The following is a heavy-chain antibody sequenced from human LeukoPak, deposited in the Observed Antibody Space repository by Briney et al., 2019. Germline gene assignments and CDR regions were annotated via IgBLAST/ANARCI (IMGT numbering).Heavy chain of an antibody. D-gene: IGHD3-10*01. V-gene: IGHV4-39*07. J-gene: IGHJ4*02. CDR2: IYHSGST. CDR3: ARARGGSGSLAFDY. Sequence: KPSETLSLTCTVSGGSISSSSYYWGWIRQPPGKGLEWIGSIYHSGSTYYNPSLKSRVTISVDTSKNQFSLKLSSVTAADTAVYYCARARGGSGSLAFDYWGQGTLVTVSS. CDR1: GGSISSSSYY.